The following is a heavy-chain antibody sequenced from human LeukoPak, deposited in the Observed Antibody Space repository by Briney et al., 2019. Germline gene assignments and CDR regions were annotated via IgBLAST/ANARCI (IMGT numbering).Heavy chain of an antibody. CDR2: IGSSGGRT. CDR1: GFTFTTYA. J-gene: IGHJ3*02. V-gene: IGHV3-23*01. D-gene: IGHD6-19*01. CDR3: AKYSSAWYNDPFDI. Sequence: PGGSLRLSCVASGFTFTTYAMTWVRQAPGKGLEWVSTIGSSGGRTFYADSVKGRFAISRDNSKNTLFLQMNSLRAEDTAVYYCAKYSSAWYNDPFDIWGQGTMVTVSS.